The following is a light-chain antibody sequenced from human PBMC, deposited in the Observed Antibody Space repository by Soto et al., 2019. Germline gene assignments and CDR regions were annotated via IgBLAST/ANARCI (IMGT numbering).Light chain of an antibody. CDR3: KSYAGSNTYV. CDR2: GNS. V-gene: IGLV1-40*01. Sequence: QSVLTQPPSLSGAPGQRVTISCTGSISNIGAGYDVHWYQQLPGTAPKLLIYGNSNRPSGVPDRFSGSKSGTSASLAITGLQAEDEADYFCKSYAGSNTYVFGSGTKVTVL. J-gene: IGLJ1*01. CDR1: ISNIGAGYD.